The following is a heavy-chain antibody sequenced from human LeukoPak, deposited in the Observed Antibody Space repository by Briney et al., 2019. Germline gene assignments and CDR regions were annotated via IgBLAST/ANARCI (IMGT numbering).Heavy chain of an antibody. Sequence: PGGSLRLSCAVSASPLSSYSLNWVRHAPGRGLEWVSSISGTSTYIHYADSARGRFTISRDNVKASLYLELNSLRGDDTAVYYCAAYYYGSKSRALEHWGQGILVTVSS. CDR2: ISGTSTYI. J-gene: IGHJ4*02. CDR3: AAYYYGSKSRALEH. CDR1: ASPLSSYS. V-gene: IGHV3-21*01. D-gene: IGHD3-10*01.